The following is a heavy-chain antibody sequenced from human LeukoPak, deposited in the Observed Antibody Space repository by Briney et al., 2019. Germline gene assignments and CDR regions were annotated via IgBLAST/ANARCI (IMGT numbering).Heavy chain of an antibody. V-gene: IGHV3-30*02. CDR2: IRFDGNNK. Sequence: GGSLRLSCAASGFTFSSYGMHWVRQAPGKGLEWVTFIRFDGNNKYYADSVKGRFTISRDNSKDTLYLQMNSLRAEDTAVYYCAKDLGGSSGYDLDYWGQGTLVTVSS. J-gene: IGHJ4*02. D-gene: IGHD5-12*01. CDR1: GFTFSSYG. CDR3: AKDLGGSSGYDLDY.